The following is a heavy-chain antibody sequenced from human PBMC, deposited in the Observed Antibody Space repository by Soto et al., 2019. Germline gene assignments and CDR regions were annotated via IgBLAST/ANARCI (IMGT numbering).Heavy chain of an antibody. CDR1: GDSVSSNSAA. J-gene: IGHJ4*02. CDR2: TYYRYKWYN. Sequence: SQTLSLTCAISGDSVSSNSAAWNWIRQSPSRGLEWLGRTYYRYKWYNDYAVSVKSRITINPDTSKNQFSLQLNFVTPEDTAVYYCARDHGGGVITVGGVRPLDYWGQGTLVTVSS. D-gene: IGHD3-16*01. CDR3: ARDHGGGVITVGGVRPLDY. V-gene: IGHV6-1*01.